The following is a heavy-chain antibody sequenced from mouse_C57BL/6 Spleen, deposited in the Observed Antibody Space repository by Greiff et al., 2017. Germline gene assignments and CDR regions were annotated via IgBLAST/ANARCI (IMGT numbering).Heavy chain of an antibody. Sequence: EVQLQQSGPVLVKPGASVKMSCKASGYTFTDYYMNWVKQSHGKSLEWIGVINPYNGGTSYNQKFKGKATLTVDKSSSTAYMELNSLTSEDSAVYYCARWGNYIDYWGQGTTLTVSS. CDR2: INPYNGGT. CDR1: GYTFTDYY. CDR3: ARWGNYIDY. J-gene: IGHJ2*01. V-gene: IGHV1-19*01.